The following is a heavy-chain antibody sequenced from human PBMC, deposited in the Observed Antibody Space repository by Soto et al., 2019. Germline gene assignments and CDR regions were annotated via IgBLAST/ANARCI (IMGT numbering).Heavy chain of an antibody. CDR2: ISISGSYI. CDR1: GFTFSNYS. CDR3: ARVPGIPVLDY. Sequence: PGGSLRLSCAASGFTFSNYSMNWVRQAPGKRLEWVSSISISGSYIYYADSVKGRFIISRDSAKNSLYLQMNSLRAEDTAVYYCARVPGIPVLDYWGQGTLVTVSS. J-gene: IGHJ4*01. D-gene: IGHD6-19*01. V-gene: IGHV3-21*01.